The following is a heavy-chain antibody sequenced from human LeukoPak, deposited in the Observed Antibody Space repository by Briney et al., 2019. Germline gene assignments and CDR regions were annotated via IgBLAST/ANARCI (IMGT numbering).Heavy chain of an antibody. V-gene: IGHV3-7*01. D-gene: IGHD2-2*01. CDR3: ARINLYPFYYYYGMDV. J-gene: IGHJ6*02. CDR2: IKQDGSEK. CDR1: GFTFSSYW. Sequence: GGSLRLSCAASGFTFSSYWMSWVRQAPGKGLEWVANIKQDGSEKYYMDSVKGRFTISRDNAKNSLYLQMNSLRAEDTAVYYCARINLYPFYYYYGMDVWGQGTTVTVSS.